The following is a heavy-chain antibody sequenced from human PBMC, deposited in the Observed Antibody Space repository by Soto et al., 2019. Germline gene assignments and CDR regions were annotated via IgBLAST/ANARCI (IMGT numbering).Heavy chain of an antibody. CDR1: GDSISDTIYY. J-gene: IGHJ4*02. V-gene: IGHV4-39*01. CDR3: VRHLRAVAAEMAY. Sequence: SETLSLTCRVSGDSISDTIYYWGWVRQSPGKGLEWIGSSHYSGTTQFHPSLKTRVTISVDSSKNEFSLRLRSVTAADTGVYFCVRHLRAVAAEMAYWGQGIPVTVSS. CDR2: SHYSGTT. D-gene: IGHD6-19*01.